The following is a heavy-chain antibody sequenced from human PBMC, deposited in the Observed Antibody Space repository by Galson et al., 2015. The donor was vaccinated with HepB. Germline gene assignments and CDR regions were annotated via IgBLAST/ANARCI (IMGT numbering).Heavy chain of an antibody. CDR3: AREGYCSGGSCSLFDY. J-gene: IGHJ4*02. CDR2: INSDGSST. CDR1: GFTFSSYW. Sequence: SLRLSCAASGFTFSSYWMHWVRQAPGKGLVWVSRINSDGSSTSYADSVKGRFTISRDNAKNTLYLQMNSLRAEDTAVYYCAREGYCSGGSCSLFDYWGQGTLVTVSS. D-gene: IGHD2-15*01. V-gene: IGHV3-74*01.